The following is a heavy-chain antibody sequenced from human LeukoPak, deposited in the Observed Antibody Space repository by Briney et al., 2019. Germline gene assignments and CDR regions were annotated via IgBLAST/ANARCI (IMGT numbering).Heavy chain of an antibody. Sequence: GGSLRPSCVASGFTFRNFGFHWVRQAPDKGLEWVAFIEHDGSIASYSESVKGRFSLSRDDSKTAVSLQMNSLRAEDTALYYCVKDVVPGRTGAGPGSWGQGTLVTVSS. V-gene: IGHV3-30*02. CDR1: GFTFRNFG. J-gene: IGHJ5*02. CDR3: VKDVVPGRTGAGPGS. D-gene: IGHD6-13*01. CDR2: IEHDGSIA.